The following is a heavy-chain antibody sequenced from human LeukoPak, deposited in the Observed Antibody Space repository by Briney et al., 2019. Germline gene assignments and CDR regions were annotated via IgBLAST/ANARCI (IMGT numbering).Heavy chain of an antibody. J-gene: IGHJ5*02. CDR2: IIPIFGTA. Sequence: GSSVKVSCKASGGTFSSYAISWVRQAPGQGLEWMGGIIPIFGTANYAQKFQGRVTITTDEPTSTAYMELSSLRSEDTAVYYCARALEVPAAIAEGPDGYNWFDPWGQGTLVTVSS. V-gene: IGHV1-69*05. CDR1: GGTFSSYA. CDR3: ARALEVPAAIAEGPDGYNWFDP. D-gene: IGHD2-2*01.